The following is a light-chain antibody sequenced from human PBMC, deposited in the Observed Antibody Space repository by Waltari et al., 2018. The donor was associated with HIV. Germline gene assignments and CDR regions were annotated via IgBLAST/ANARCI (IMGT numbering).Light chain of an antibody. CDR3: CSCTVNSTGV. Sequence: QSALTQPASVSGSPGQSIAIPCTGTSGDIGTSKYVSWYQQHTGKVPKLIIYDVNGRPSGVSDRFYGSKSGNTATLTISGLHSDDEADCYGCSCTVNSTGVFGAGTKIPV. CDR2: DVN. J-gene: IGLJ1*01. CDR1: SGDIGTSKY. V-gene: IGLV2-14*03.